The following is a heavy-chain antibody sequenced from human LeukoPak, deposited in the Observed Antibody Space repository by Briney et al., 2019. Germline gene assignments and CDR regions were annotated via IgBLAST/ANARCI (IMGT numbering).Heavy chain of an antibody. CDR3: ARVGDHYHWYLDL. J-gene: IGHJ2*01. Sequence: GGSLRLSCAASGFSVSTNYMNWVRQAPGKGLEWVSILYSDSSTYYTDSVKGRFTISRDNSRDTLYLHMTNLRAEDTAVYYCARVGDHYHWYLDLWGRGSLLTVSS. CDR2: LYSDSST. D-gene: IGHD3-10*01. CDR1: GFSVSTNY. V-gene: IGHV3-53*01.